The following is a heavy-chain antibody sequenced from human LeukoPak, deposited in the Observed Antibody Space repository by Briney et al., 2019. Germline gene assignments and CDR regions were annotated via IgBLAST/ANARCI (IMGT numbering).Heavy chain of an antibody. CDR3: ARVPGGGDFYFDY. D-gene: IGHD2-21*02. CDR2: IYSGGST. Sequence: GGSLRLSCTASGFTISSCAMSWVRQAPGKGLEWVSVIYSGGSTYYADSVKGRFTISRDNSKNTLYLQMNSLRAEDTAVYYCARVPGGGDFYFDYWGQGTLVTVSS. CDR1: GFTISSCA. J-gene: IGHJ4*02. V-gene: IGHV3-53*01.